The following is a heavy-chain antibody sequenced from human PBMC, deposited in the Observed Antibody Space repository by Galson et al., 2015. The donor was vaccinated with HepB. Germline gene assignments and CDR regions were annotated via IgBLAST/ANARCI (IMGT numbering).Heavy chain of an antibody. V-gene: IGHV1-24*01. CDR3: ATPPPYNWNYFDY. CDR1: GYTLTELS. Sequence: SVKVSCKVSGYTLTELSMHWVRQAPGKGLEWMGGFDPEDGETIYAQKFQGRVTMTEDTSTDTAYMELSSLRSEDTAVYYCATPPPYNWNYFDYWGQGTLVTVSS. CDR2: FDPEDGET. D-gene: IGHD1-20*01. J-gene: IGHJ4*02.